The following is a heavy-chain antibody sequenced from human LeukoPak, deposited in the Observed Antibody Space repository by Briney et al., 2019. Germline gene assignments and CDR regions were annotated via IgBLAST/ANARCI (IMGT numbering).Heavy chain of an antibody. J-gene: IGHJ4*02. V-gene: IGHV3-66*01. D-gene: IGHD3-3*01. Sequence: GGSLRLSCAASGFTVSSNYMTWVRQAPGKGLEWVSVIYSGGSTYYADSVKGRLTISRDNSKNTLYLQMNSLRAEDTAVYYCARGFRSVQVWSVFDYWGQGTLVT. CDR3: ARGFRSVQVWSVFDY. CDR1: GFTVSSNY. CDR2: IYSGGST.